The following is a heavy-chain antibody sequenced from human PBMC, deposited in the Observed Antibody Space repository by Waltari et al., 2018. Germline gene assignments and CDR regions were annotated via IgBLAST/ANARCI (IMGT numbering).Heavy chain of an antibody. Sequence: LESGGASVQPGGSLRLSCAASGFNVNDKTMSWVRQPPGNGLWLVSSLSNGHAVPYQSDSVKGRFTTSRDIAGNSIYLQMSGLRSEDTAIYYCVREVGYTNSATWGQGTLVNVSP. CDR3: VREVGYTNSAT. CDR1: GFNVNDKT. V-gene: IGHV3-23*01. D-gene: IGHD4-4*01. CDR2: LSNGHAVP. J-gene: IGHJ4*02.